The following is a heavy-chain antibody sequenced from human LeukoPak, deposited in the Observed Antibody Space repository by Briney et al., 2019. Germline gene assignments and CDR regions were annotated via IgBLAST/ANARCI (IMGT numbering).Heavy chain of an antibody. CDR1: GYTFTSYG. D-gene: IGHD3-3*01. V-gene: IGHV1-69*13. J-gene: IGHJ6*02. CDR3: ARDSGLRFLEWLLDYYYGMDV. Sequence: SVKVSCKPSGYTFTSYGISWVRQAPGQGLEWMGGIIPIFGTANYAQKFQGRVTITADESTSTAYMELSSLRSEDTAVYYCARDSGLRFLEWLLDYYYGMDVWGQGTTVTVSS. CDR2: IIPIFGTA.